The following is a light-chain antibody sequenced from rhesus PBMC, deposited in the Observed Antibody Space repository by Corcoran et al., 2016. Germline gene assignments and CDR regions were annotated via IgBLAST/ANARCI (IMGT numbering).Light chain of an antibody. V-gene: IGKV1-33*02. CDR3: QQHNSYPLT. Sequence: DIQMTQSPSSLSASVGDTVTITCQASQGISKYLAWYQQQPGKAPKLLIYGASTLQRGVPSRFSGSVSGTEFTLTISSLQPEEFATYYCQQHNSYPLTFGGGTKVEIK. CDR1: QGISKY. CDR2: GAS. J-gene: IGKJ4*01.